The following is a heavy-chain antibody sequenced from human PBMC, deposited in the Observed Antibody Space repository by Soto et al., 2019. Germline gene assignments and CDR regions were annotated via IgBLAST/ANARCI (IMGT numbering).Heavy chain of an antibody. CDR3: AIYRYCSGGSCFYVDY. CDR2: IYYSGST. J-gene: IGHJ4*02. CDR1: GGSISSGDYY. Sequence: PSETLSLTCTVSGGSISSGDYYWSWIRQPPGKGLEWIGYIYYSGSTYYNPSLKSRVTISVDTSKNQFSLKLSSVTAADTAVYYCAIYRYCSGGSCFYVDYWGQGTLVTVSS. V-gene: IGHV4-30-4*01. D-gene: IGHD2-15*01.